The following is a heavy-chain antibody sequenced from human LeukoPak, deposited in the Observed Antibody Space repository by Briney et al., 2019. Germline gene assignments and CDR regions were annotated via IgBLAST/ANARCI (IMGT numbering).Heavy chain of an antibody. J-gene: IGHJ4*02. CDR3: AKGWNDVGYFDY. CDR1: GFTFSSYS. D-gene: IGHD1-1*01. CDR2: ISGSGGST. Sequence: GGSLRLSCAASGFTFSSYSMNWVRQAPGKGLEWVSGISGSGGSTYYADSVKGRFTISRDNSKNTLYLQMNSLRAEDTAVYYCAKGWNDVGYFDYWGQGTLVTVSS. V-gene: IGHV3-23*01.